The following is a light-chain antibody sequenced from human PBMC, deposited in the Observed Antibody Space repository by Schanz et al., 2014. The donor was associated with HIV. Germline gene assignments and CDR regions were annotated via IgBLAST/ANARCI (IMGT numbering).Light chain of an antibody. Sequence: DIQMTQFPSTLSASVGDRVTITCRASQSITDSLAWYQQKPGKAPKLLIYKASNLESGVPSRFRGRGSGTEFTLTISSLQPEDFATYYCQQSYSAPRTFGQGTKVEL. CDR1: QSITDS. J-gene: IGKJ1*01. CDR2: KAS. CDR3: QQSYSAPRT. V-gene: IGKV1-5*03.